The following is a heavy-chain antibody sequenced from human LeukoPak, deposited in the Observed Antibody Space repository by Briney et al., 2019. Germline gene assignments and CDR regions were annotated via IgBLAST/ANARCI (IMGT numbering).Heavy chain of an antibody. Sequence: SETLSLTCAVYGGSFSGYWSWIRQPPGKGLEWIGEINHTGSTNYNPSLKSRVTISVDASKNQFSLKLSSVTAADTAVYFCARRSHYSGWYVWGQGTLVTVSS. J-gene: IGHJ1*01. CDR1: GGSFSGY. CDR2: INHTGST. V-gene: IGHV4-34*01. D-gene: IGHD6-19*01. CDR3: ARRSHYSGWYV.